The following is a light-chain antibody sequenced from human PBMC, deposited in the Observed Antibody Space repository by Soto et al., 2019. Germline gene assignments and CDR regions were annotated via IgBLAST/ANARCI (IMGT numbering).Light chain of an antibody. CDR3: QSYDTTLSSPVI. CDR1: SSNIGAGYD. J-gene: IGLJ2*01. CDR2: GNN. V-gene: IGLV1-40*01. Sequence: QAVVTQPPSVSGAPGQRVTISCSGSSSNIGAGYDVHWYQQLPGTAPKLLIYGNNNRPSGVPDRFSGSKSGISASLAITGLQAEDEADYYCQSYDTTLSSPVIFGGGTKVTVL.